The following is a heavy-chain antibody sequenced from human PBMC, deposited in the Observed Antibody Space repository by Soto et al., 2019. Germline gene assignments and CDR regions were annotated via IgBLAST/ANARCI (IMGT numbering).Heavy chain of an antibody. CDR2: ISAYNGNT. V-gene: IGHV1-18*01. D-gene: IGHD3-22*01. Sequence: ASVKASCKASGYTFISYGISWVRQAPGQGLEWMGWISAYNGNTNYAQKLQGRVTMTTDTSTSTAYMELRSLRSDDTAVYYCARVNLYDSSGYYFHYWGQGTLVTVSS. J-gene: IGHJ4*02. CDR3: ARVNLYDSSGYYFHY. CDR1: GYTFISYG.